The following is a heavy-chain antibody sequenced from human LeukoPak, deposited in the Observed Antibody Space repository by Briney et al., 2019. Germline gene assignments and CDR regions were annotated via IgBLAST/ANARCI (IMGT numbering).Heavy chain of an antibody. CDR1: GGSISSYY. V-gene: IGHV4-59*12. CDR2: IYYSGST. J-gene: IGHJ6*03. CDR3: ASRSWSSGYYYYYMDV. D-gene: IGHD3-22*01. Sequence: PSETLSLTCTVSGGSISSYYWSWIRQPPGKGLEWIGYIYYSGSTNYNPSLKSRVTISVDTSKNQFSLKLSSVTAADTAVYYCASRSWSSGYYYYYMDVWGKGTTVTFSS.